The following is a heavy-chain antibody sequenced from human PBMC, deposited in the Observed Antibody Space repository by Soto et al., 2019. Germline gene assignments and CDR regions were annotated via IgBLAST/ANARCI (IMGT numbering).Heavy chain of an antibody. CDR2: ISAYNGNT. D-gene: IGHD6-6*01. J-gene: IGHJ3*02. CDR1: GYTFTSYG. Sequence: GASVKVSCKASGYTFTSYGISWVRPAPEQGLEWMGWISAYNGNTNYAQKLQGRVTMTTDTSTSTAYMELRSLRSDDTAVYYCARVPPVQSAFDIWGQGTMVTVSS. V-gene: IGHV1-18*01. CDR3: ARVPPVQSAFDI.